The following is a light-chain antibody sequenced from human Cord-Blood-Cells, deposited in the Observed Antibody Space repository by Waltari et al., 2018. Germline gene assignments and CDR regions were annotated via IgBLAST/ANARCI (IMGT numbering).Light chain of an antibody. CDR3: CSYAGSYTYV. Sequence: QSALTQPRSVSGSPGQSVTSSCTATSSDVGGYNSVPWYQQHPGKAPKLMIYDVSKRPSGVPDRFSGSKSGNTASLTISGLQAEDEADYYCCSYAGSYTYVFGTGTKVTVL. J-gene: IGLJ1*01. V-gene: IGLV2-11*01. CDR1: SSDVGGYNS. CDR2: DVS.